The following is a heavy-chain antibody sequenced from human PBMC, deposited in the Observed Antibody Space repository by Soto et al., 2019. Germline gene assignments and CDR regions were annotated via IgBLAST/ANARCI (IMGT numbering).Heavy chain of an antibody. J-gene: IGHJ4*02. D-gene: IGHD3-16*01. CDR1: GFAFTHYG. CDR3: ARDVALPTGFGLGY. Sequence: QVQVVESGGNMVQPGTSLRLSCAASGFAFTHYGIHWVRQAPGKGLEWVAHISNDGSNKFYADSVKGRFTVSRDNSENTIYLQMTSLRPDDTAVFYCARDVALPTGFGLGYWGPGTLVTVSS. V-gene: IGHV3-30*03. CDR2: ISNDGSNK.